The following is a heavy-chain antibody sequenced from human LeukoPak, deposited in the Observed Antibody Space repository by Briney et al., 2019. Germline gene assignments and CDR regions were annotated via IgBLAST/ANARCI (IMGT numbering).Heavy chain of an antibody. CDR1: GGSISSYY. D-gene: IGHD1-26*01. CDR3: ARELTYTGSHRNFDY. Sequence: SETLSLTCTVSGGSISSYYWSWIRQPAGKGLEWIGRIYTSGTTHYNPSLKSRVTMSVDTSKNQFSLNVRSATAADTAVYFCARELTYTGSHRNFDYWGPGILVTVSS. J-gene: IGHJ4*02. V-gene: IGHV4-4*07. CDR2: IYTSGTT.